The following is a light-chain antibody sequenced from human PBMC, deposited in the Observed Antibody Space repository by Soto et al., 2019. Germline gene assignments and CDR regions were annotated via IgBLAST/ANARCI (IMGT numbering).Light chain of an antibody. Sequence: ALRMTQSPSSLSASAGDRVTITCRASESFHNRLAWYQQKPGRAPKLLIYAASALQSGVPPRFSGSGSGTDFTLSISGLQSEDFATYYCQQYDRYPLTFDGGTKVEI. CDR2: AAS. J-gene: IGKJ4*01. V-gene: IGKV1-8*01. CDR3: QQYDRYPLT. CDR1: ESFHNR.